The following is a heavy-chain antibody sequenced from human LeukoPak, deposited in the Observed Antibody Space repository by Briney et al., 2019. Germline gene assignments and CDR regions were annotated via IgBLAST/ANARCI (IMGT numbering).Heavy chain of an antibody. J-gene: IGHJ4*02. CDR3: ARGRYGDCH. CDR2: INPDGSTT. CDR1: GFTFTNYW. D-gene: IGHD4-17*01. V-gene: IGHV3-74*01. Sequence: GGSLRLSCAASGFTFTNYWMFWVRQAPGKGLVWVSGINPDGSTTTYADSVKGRLTISRENAKSTLYLHMNILRVEDTAVYYCARGRYGDCHWGQGILVTVSS.